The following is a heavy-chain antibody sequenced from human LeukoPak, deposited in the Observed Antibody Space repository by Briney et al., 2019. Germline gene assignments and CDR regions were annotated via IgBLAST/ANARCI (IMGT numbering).Heavy chain of an antibody. Sequence: SETLSLTCTVSGGSISSSSYYWGWIRQPPGKGLEWIGSVYYSGSTYYNTSLKSRVNISVDTSKNQFSLKLSSVTAADTAVYYCARHKLLTQGAYCGGDCYSGWFDPWGQGTLVTVSS. D-gene: IGHD2-21*02. CDR1: GGSISSSSYY. J-gene: IGHJ5*02. V-gene: IGHV4-39*01. CDR3: ARHKLLTQGAYCGGDCYSGWFDP. CDR2: VYYSGST.